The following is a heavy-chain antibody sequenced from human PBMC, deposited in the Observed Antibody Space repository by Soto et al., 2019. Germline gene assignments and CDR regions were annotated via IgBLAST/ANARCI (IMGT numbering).Heavy chain of an antibody. V-gene: IGHV1-69*02. CDR1: GGTFSSYT. D-gene: IGHD2-2*01. CDR3: ASFCSSTSCSSSLRGYYYGMDV. Sequence: SVKVSCKASGGTFSSYTISWVRQAPGQGLEWMGRIIPILGIANYAQKFQGRVTITADKSTSTAYMELSSLRSEDTAVYYCASFCSSTSCSSSLRGYYYGMDVWG. CDR2: IIPILGIA. J-gene: IGHJ6*02.